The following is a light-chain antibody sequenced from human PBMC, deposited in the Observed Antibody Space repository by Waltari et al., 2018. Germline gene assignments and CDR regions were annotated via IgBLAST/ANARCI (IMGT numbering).Light chain of an antibody. CDR1: RSVNSN. J-gene: IGKJ1*01. V-gene: IGKV3-11*01. Sequence: DILLTQSPALLSLSPGERATLLGRASRSVNSNLAWYQHKPGHAPRPLIYSASNMSTGVPDRFSGSGAGIDFTLTISSLGPEDFAVYYCQQRNNWPPLTFGQGTKVEVK. CDR3: QQRNNWPPLT. CDR2: SAS.